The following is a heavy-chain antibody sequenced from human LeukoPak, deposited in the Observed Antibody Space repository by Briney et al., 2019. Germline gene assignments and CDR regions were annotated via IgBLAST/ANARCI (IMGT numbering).Heavy chain of an antibody. CDR2: ISSSSSTI. CDR3: AQIAVAGPGNY. CDR1: GFTFSSYS. J-gene: IGHJ4*02. D-gene: IGHD6-19*01. Sequence: GGSLRLSCAASGFTFSSYSMNWVRQAPGRGLEWVSYISSSSSTIYYADSVKGRFTNSRDNSKNTLYLQMNSLRAEDTAVYYCAQIAVAGPGNYWGQGTLVTVSS. V-gene: IGHV3-48*01.